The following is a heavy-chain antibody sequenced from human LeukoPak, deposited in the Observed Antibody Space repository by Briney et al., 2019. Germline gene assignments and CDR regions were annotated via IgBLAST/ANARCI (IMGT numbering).Heavy chain of an antibody. CDR2: IIPIFGTA. D-gene: IGHD3-22*01. Sequence: SVKVSCKASGGTFSSYAISWVRQAPGQGLEWMGGIIPIFGTANYAQEFQGRVTITADESTSTAYMELSSLRSEDTAVYYCARRGIKTMSSGHTNAFDIWGQGTMVTVSS. CDR1: GGTFSSYA. CDR3: ARRGIKTMSSGHTNAFDI. J-gene: IGHJ3*02. V-gene: IGHV1-69*13.